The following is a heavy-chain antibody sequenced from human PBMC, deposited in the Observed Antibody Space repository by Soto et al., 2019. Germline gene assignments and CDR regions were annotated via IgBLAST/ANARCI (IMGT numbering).Heavy chain of an antibody. CDR1: GYTFTSYY. V-gene: IGHV1-46*01. J-gene: IGHJ3*02. D-gene: IGHD1-1*01. Sequence: QVQLVQSGAEVKKPGASVKVSCKASGYTFTSYYMHWVRQAPGQGLEWMGIINPSGGSTSYAQKCQGRVTMTRDTSTSTVYMELSSLRSEDTAVYYCARDPRGTDAFDIWGQGTMVTVSS. CDR2: INPSGGST. CDR3: ARDPRGTDAFDI.